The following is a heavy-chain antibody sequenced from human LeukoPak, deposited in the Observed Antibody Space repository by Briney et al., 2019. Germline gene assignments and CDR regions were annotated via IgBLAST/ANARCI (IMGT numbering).Heavy chain of an antibody. Sequence: GESLRLSCAASGFTFNIYTMYWVRQAPGKGLEWVSGIRHSDGNTYYADSVKGRFTISSDKSKDILFLQMNSLRAEDTALYYCAKGQETESRLDSWGQGTLVTVSS. CDR1: GFTFNIYT. J-gene: IGHJ4*02. CDR2: IRHSDGNT. D-gene: IGHD1-1*01. V-gene: IGHV3-23*01. CDR3: AKGQETESRLDS.